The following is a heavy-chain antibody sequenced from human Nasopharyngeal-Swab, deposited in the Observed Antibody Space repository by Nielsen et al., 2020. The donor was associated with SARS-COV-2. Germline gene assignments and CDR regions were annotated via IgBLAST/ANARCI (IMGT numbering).Heavy chain of an antibody. Sequence: GGSLRLSCAASGFSFSTYAMTWVRQAPGKGLEWVSTVSASGVSTYYTDSVKGRFTISRDNAKNSLYLQMNSLRAEDTAVYYCARERKNYYDSSGYYLEFYYYYYMDVWGKGTTVTVSS. V-gene: IGHV3-23*01. CDR3: ARERKNYYDSSGYYLEFYYYYYMDV. D-gene: IGHD3-22*01. J-gene: IGHJ6*03. CDR2: VSASGVST. CDR1: GFSFSTYA.